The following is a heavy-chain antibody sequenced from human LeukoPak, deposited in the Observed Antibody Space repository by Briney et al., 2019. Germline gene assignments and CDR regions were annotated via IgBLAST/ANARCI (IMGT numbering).Heavy chain of an antibody. Sequence: PGGSLRLSCSASGFIFSKYAMKWVRQAPGKGLECVSTISNTGSHIYDADSVKGRFTISRDNARNTLFLQMHSLRVEDMAVYYCTRDRAANNWSYHPLFDHWGQGTLVTVSS. D-gene: IGHD1-7*01. CDR3: TRDRAANNWSYHPLFDH. CDR2: ISNTGSHI. J-gene: IGHJ4*02. CDR1: GFIFSKYA. V-gene: IGHV3-21*01.